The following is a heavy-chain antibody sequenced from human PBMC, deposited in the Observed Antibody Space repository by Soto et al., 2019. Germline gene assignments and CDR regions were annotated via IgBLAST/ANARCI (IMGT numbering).Heavy chain of an antibody. J-gene: IGHJ4*02. Sequence: EVQLVESGGGLVKPGGSLRLACAASGFSFSVYSMNWVRQASGKGLEWVSSISSGSSYIYYADTVKGRFSISRDDATHSLYLQMNSLRAEDTAVYYCAGDQYCSGGSCYSDFWGQGTLVTVSS. CDR2: ISSGSSYI. CDR3: AGDQYCSGGSCYSDF. V-gene: IGHV3-21*01. CDR1: GFSFSVYS. D-gene: IGHD2-15*01.